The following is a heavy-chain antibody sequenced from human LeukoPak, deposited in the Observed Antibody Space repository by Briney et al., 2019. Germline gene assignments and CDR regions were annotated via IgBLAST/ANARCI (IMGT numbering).Heavy chain of an antibody. CDR2: ISYDGSNK. Sequence: GGSLRLSCAASGFTFSSYAMHWVRQAPGKGLEWVALISYDGSNKYYADSVKGRFTISRDNSKNTLYLQMNSLRAEDTAVYYCARDTAMGFDYWGQGTLVTVSS. V-gene: IGHV3-30*03. D-gene: IGHD5-18*01. CDR1: GFTFSSYA. CDR3: ARDTAMGFDY. J-gene: IGHJ4*02.